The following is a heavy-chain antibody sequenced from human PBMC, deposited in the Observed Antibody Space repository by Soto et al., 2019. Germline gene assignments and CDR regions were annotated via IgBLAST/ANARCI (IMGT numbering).Heavy chain of an antibody. D-gene: IGHD4-17*01. CDR1: GYTFTSYA. CDR3: ARGYGDSHDY. Sequence: SVKVSCKASGYTFTSYAMHWVRQAPGQGLEWMGRIIPMFGIANYAQKFQGRVTITADKSTSTAYMELSSLRSEDTAVYYCARGYGDSHDYWGQGTLVTVSS. V-gene: IGHV1-69*04. CDR2: IIPMFGIA. J-gene: IGHJ4*02.